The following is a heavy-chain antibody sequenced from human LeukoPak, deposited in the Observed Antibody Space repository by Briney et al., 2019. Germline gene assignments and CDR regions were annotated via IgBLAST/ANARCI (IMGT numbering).Heavy chain of an antibody. J-gene: IGHJ6*02. CDR1: GYTFTSYD. CDR3: ARSMCSSTSCYFVFYYYYGMDV. Sequence: ASVKVSCKASGYTFTSYDINWVRQATGQGLEWMGWMNPNSGNTGYAQKFQGRVTMTRNTSISTAYMELSSLRSEDTAVYYCARSMCSSTSCYFVFYYYYGMDVWGQGTTFTVSS. D-gene: IGHD2-2*01. CDR2: MNPNSGNT. V-gene: IGHV1-8*01.